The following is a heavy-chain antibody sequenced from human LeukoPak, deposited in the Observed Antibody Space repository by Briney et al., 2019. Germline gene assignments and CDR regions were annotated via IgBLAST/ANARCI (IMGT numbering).Heavy chain of an antibody. CDR3: ARDSSRGTAMVYDY. V-gene: IGHV4-59*01. D-gene: IGHD5-18*01. CDR2: INYSGST. Sequence: SETLSLTCTFSGGSISSYYWSWIRQPPGKGLEWIGYINYSGSTKYNPSLKSRVTISVDTSKNQFSLKLSSVTAADTAVYYCARDSSRGTAMVYDYWGQGTLVTVSS. J-gene: IGHJ4*02. CDR1: GGSISSYY.